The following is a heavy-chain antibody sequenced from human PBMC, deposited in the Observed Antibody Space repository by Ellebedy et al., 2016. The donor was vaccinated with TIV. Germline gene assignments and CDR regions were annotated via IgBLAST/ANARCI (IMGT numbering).Heavy chain of an antibody. J-gene: IGHJ5*02. V-gene: IGHV1-8*01. CDR3: ARGIPSFDP. Sequence: ASVKVSCXASGYTFIRYDINWVRQAPGQGLEWMGWMSPTTGKTVYVQKFQGRVTMTGDTSITTAYMELSSLRSEDTAVYYCARGIPSFDPWGQGTPVTVSS. CDR2: MSPTTGKT. CDR1: GYTFIRYD.